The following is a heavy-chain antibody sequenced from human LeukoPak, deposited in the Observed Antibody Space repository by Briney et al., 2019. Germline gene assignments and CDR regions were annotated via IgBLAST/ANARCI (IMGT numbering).Heavy chain of an antibody. CDR1: GFTFSSYA. V-gene: IGHV3-30*04. CDR2: ISYDGSNK. CDR3: ARGHVYAMEH. D-gene: IGHD3-16*01. J-gene: IGHJ1*01. Sequence: PGRSLRLSCAASGFTFSSYAMHWVRQAPGKGLEWVAVISYDGSNKYYADSVKGRFTISRDNSKNTLYLQMNSLRAEDTAVYYCARGHVYAMEHWGQGTLVTVSS.